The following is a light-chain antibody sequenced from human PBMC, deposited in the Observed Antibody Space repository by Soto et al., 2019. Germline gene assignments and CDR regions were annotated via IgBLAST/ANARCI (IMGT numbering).Light chain of an antibody. Sequence: QSVLTQPASVSGSPGQSITISCTGTMSDVGRYNYVSWYQQYPGKAPKAMIYDVSNRPSGVSNRFSGSKSGNTAFLTISGLQAEDEADYYCNSYAGTSTPYIFGTGTKLTVL. J-gene: IGLJ1*01. CDR3: NSYAGTSTPYI. CDR1: MSDVGRYNY. V-gene: IGLV2-14*03. CDR2: DVS.